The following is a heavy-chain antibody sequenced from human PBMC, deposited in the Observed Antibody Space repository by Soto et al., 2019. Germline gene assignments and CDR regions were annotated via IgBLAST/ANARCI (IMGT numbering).Heavy chain of an antibody. CDR3: EKVTVSIPSYGMDV. CDR1: GFTFSSYA. D-gene: IGHD4-4*01. CDR2: ISGSGGST. Sequence: GGSLRLSCAASGFTFSSYAMSWVRQAPGKGLEWVSAISGSGGSTYYADSVKGRFTISRDNSKNTLYLQMNSLRAEDTAVYYCEKVTVSIPSYGMDVWGQGTTVTVSS. J-gene: IGHJ6*02. V-gene: IGHV3-23*01.